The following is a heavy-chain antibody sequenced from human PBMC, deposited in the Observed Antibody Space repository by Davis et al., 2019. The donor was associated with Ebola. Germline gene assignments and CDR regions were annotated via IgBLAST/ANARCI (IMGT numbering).Heavy chain of an antibody. CDR2: VYYSGNT. D-gene: IGHD5-12*01. V-gene: IGHV4-39*07. J-gene: IGHJ4*02. Sequence: SETLSLTCTVSGDSISSSSYYWGWIRQPPGKGLEWIGGVYYSGNTYYNPSLKSRVTISVDTSKNQFSLKLSSVTAADTAVYYCAREVVATNSRDFDYWGQGTLVTVSS. CDR1: GDSISSSSYY. CDR3: AREVVATNSRDFDY.